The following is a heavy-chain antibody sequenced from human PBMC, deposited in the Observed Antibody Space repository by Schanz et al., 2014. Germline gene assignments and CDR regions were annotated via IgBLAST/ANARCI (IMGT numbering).Heavy chain of an antibody. CDR2: ISYDGRNK. D-gene: IGHD3-22*01. Sequence: VQLVESGGGLVQPGESLRLSCAVSGFSFSSYSMSWVRQAPGKGLEWVAVISYDGRNKYFADSVKGRFTISRDNSKNTLFLQVNSLRAEDTAVYYCAKDHFGHYDSSGCSDCYYYGMDVWGQGTTVTVSS. V-gene: IGHV3-30*18. CDR3: AKDHFGHYDSSGCSDCYYYGMDV. CDR1: GFSFSSYS. J-gene: IGHJ6*02.